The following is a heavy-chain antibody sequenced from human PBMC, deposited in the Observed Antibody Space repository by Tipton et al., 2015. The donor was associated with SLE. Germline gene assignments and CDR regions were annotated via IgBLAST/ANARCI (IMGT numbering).Heavy chain of an antibody. J-gene: IGHJ3*02. Sequence: TLSLTCAVYGGPFSGYYWSWIRQPPGKGLEWIGEINHSGSTNYNPSLKSQVTISVDTSKNQFSRKLSSVTAADTAVYYCARGRPAFDIWGQGTMGTVSS. CDR3: ARGRPAFDI. V-gene: IGHV4-34*01. CDR2: INHSGST. CDR1: GGPFSGYY.